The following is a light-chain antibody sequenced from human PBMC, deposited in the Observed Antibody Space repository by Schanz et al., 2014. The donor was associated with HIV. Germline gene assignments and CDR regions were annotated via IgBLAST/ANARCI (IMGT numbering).Light chain of an antibody. V-gene: IGLV2-14*03. CDR2: DVT. Sequence: QSVLTQPRSVSGSPGQSVTISCTGTSSDVGAYDYVSWYQQHSGKAPKLMIYDVTNRPSGVSNRFSGSKSGNTASLTISGLQAEDEADYYCSSQTSGSTLVVFGGGTQLTVL. J-gene: IGLJ2*01. CDR3: SSQTSGSTLVV. CDR1: SSDVGAYDY.